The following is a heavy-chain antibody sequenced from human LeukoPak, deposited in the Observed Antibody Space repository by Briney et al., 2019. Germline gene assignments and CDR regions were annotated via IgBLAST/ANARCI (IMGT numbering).Heavy chain of an antibody. D-gene: IGHD3-22*01. CDR3: ARERQDSSEYYYYYMDV. CDR1: GDFITAYY. V-gene: IGHV4-59*01. CDR2: VYYSGST. Sequence: SETLSLTCTVSGDFITAYYWSWIRQPPGKGLEWIGYVYYSGSTNYNPSLKSRVTISVDTSKNQFSLKLSSVTAADTAVYYCARERQDSSEYYYYYMDVWGKGTTVTVSS. J-gene: IGHJ6*03.